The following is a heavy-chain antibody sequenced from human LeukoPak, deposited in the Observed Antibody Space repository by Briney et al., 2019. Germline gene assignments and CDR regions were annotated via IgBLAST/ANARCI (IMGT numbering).Heavy chain of an antibody. CDR1: GYTFTSYY. J-gene: IGHJ4*02. Sequence: SVTVSCKASGYTFTSYYMHWVRQAPAQGLEWMGIINPSGCSTSYAQKLQGRVNNTRDKSTSTVYTELSSLRSEDTAVYYCARALGYVDIVATVVYWGQGTLVTASS. CDR3: ARALGYVDIVATVVY. V-gene: IGHV1-46*01. D-gene: IGHD5-12*01. CDR2: INPSGCST.